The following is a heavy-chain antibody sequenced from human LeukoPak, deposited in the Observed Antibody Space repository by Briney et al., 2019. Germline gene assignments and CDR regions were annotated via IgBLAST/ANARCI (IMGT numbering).Heavy chain of an antibody. J-gene: IGHJ4*02. CDR1: GGSISIISSSTYY. Sequence: SETLSLTCTVSGGSISIISSSTYYWGWIRQAPGKGLEWIGSLYYGENSHYNPSLKSRATLSVDTSNNQFSLELTSVTAADAAVHFCARQLPTAAADTRGYFDYWGQGTVVTVSS. D-gene: IGHD6-25*01. V-gene: IGHV4-39*01. CDR3: ARQLPTAAADTRGYFDY. CDR2: LYYGENS.